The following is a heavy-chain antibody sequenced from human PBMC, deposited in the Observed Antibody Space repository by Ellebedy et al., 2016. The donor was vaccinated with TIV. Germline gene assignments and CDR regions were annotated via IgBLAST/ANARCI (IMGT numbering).Heavy chain of an antibody. CDR2: IYYSGST. Sequence: MPSETLSLTCTVSGGSISSYYWSWIRQSPGKGLEWIGYIYYSGSTNYNPSLTSRVTISVDTSKNHFSLRLTSVTAADTAVYYCARGGGVQYYYDSSGYYYATPFDYWGQGTLVTVSS. J-gene: IGHJ4*02. CDR1: GGSISSYY. V-gene: IGHV4-59*01. D-gene: IGHD3-22*01. CDR3: ARGGGVQYYYDSSGYYYATPFDY.